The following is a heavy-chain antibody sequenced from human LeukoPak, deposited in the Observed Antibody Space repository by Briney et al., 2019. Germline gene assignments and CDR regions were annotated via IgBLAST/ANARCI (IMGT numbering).Heavy chain of an antibody. Sequence: ASVKVSCKASGGTFSSYAISWVRQAPGQGLEWMGGIIPIFGTANYAQKFQGRVTITADKSTSTAYMELSSLRSDDTAVYYCARDETAAGTRGCDYWGQGTLVTVSS. CDR1: GGTFSSYA. V-gene: IGHV1-69*06. CDR3: ARDETAAGTRGCDY. J-gene: IGHJ4*02. D-gene: IGHD6-13*01. CDR2: IIPIFGTA.